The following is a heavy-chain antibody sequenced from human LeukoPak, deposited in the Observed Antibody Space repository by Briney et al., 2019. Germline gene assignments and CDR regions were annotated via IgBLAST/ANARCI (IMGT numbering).Heavy chain of an antibody. V-gene: IGHV3-30*02. J-gene: IGHJ2*01. Sequence: GGSLRLSCAASGFTFSSYGMHWVRQAPGKGLEWVAVIWYGGSNKYYADSVKGRFTISRDNSKNTLYLQMNSLRAEDTAVYYCAKGGSTVVTRWYFDLWGRGILVTVSS. CDR1: GFTFSSYG. CDR2: IWYGGSNK. CDR3: AKGGSTVVTRWYFDL. D-gene: IGHD4-23*01.